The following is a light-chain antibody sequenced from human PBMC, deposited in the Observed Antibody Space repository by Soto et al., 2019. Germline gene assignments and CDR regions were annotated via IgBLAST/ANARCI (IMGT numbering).Light chain of an antibody. CDR1: QIFTSDY. J-gene: IGKJ1*01. V-gene: IGKV3-20*01. Sequence: DILLTQSPGTLSLSPGERVTVSCRASQIFTSDYLAWYHPAPGQAPRLLIYGAFNRATGISDRFSGSGSGTDFTPSISKLEPGDFGVYFCHQYGKSHRTFGQGTKVDIK. CDR3: HQYGKSHRT. CDR2: GAF.